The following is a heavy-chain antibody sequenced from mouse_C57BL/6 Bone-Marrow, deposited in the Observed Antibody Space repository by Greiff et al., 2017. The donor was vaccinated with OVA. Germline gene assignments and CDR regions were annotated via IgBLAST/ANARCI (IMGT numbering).Heavy chain of an antibody. Sequence: VQLQQSGPELVKPGASVKISCKASGYSFTGYFMNWVKQRYGKSLVWIGRINPYNGDTFYNQKFKGKATLTVDKSSSTAHMELLSLTSEDFAVYYCARSVTTVVATGYYAMDYWGQGTSVTVSS. CDR3: ARSVTTVVATGYYAMDY. V-gene: IGHV1-37*01. J-gene: IGHJ4*01. CDR2: INPYNGDT. D-gene: IGHD1-1*01. CDR1: GYSFTGYF.